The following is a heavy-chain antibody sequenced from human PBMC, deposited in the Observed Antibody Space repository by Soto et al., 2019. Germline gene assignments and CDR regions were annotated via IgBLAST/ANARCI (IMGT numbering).Heavy chain of an antibody. Sequence: EVQLVESGGGLVQPGRSLRLSCAASGFFFDDHAMHWVRQAPGKGLEWVSSISWNGANIAYVDSVMGRFTISRDNAKKSLYLQMDNLRTEDTAFYYCAKDGGLAWLHLLASWGQGTLVTVSS. CDR3: AKDGGLAWLHLLAS. CDR1: GFFFDDHA. J-gene: IGHJ4*02. V-gene: IGHV3-9*01. D-gene: IGHD5-12*01. CDR2: ISWNGANI.